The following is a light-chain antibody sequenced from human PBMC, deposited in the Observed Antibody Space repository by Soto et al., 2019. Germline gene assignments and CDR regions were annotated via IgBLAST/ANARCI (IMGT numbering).Light chain of an antibody. CDR3: SSYTRSSTFV. CDR1: SSDVGAYNS. Sequence: QSALTQPASVSGSPGQSITISCTGTSSDVGAYNSVSWYQPEPGKAPKLMIYEVTNRPSGVSNRFSGSKSANTASLTISGLQAEDEADYYCSSYTRSSTFVFGTGTKVTVL. J-gene: IGLJ1*01. V-gene: IGLV2-14*01. CDR2: EVT.